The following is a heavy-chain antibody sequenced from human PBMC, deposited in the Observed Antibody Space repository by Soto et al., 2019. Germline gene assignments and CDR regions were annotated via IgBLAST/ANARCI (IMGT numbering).Heavy chain of an antibody. Sequence: PGGSLRLSFAASGFTFSSYAMSWVRQAPGKGLEWVSAISGSGGSTYYADSVKGRFTISRDNSKNTLYLQMNSLRAEDTAVYYCAKLPIPGSSGWYVMGFDYWGQGTLVTVSS. J-gene: IGHJ4*02. V-gene: IGHV3-23*01. CDR1: GFTFSSYA. D-gene: IGHD6-19*01. CDR3: AKLPIPGSSGWYVMGFDY. CDR2: ISGSGGST.